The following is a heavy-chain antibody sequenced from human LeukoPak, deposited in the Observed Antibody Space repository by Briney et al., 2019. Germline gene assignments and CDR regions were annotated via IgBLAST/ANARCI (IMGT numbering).Heavy chain of an antibody. CDR1: GYTFTGYY. CDR3: ARDYGGARERSEAFDI. D-gene: IGHD3-16*01. Sequence: GASVKVSCKASGYTFTGYYMHWVRQAPGQGLEWMGGIIPIFGTANYAQKFQGRVTITADESTSTAYMELSSLRSEDTAVYYCARDYGGARERSEAFDIWGQGTMVTVSS. J-gene: IGHJ3*02. V-gene: IGHV1-69*13. CDR2: IIPIFGTA.